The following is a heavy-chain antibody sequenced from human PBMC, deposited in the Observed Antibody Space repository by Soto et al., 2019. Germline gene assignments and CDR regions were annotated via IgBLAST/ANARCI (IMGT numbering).Heavy chain of an antibody. D-gene: IGHD6-13*01. CDR1: GYIFTNYW. Sequence: PGESLKISCQGSGYIFTNYWIGWVRQMPGKGLEWMGIIYPGDSDTRYSPSFQGQVTISADKSISTAYLQWSSLKASDTAMYYCASPGIASQDRNYYYGMDVWGQGTTVTVSS. J-gene: IGHJ6*02. CDR2: IYPGDSDT. CDR3: ASPGIASQDRNYYYGMDV. V-gene: IGHV5-51*01.